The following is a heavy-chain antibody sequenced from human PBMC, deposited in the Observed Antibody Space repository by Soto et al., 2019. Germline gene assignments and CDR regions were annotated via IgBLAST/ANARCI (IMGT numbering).Heavy chain of an antibody. D-gene: IGHD3-10*01. CDR3: ALHYGSGSNYYYYGMDV. CDR2: IIPIFGTA. Sequence: QVQLVQSGAEVKKPGSSVKVSCKASGGTFSSYAISWVRQAPGQGLEWMGGIIPIFGTANYAQKFQGRVTITADEYTSTAYMEMSSLRSEDTAVYYCALHYGSGSNYYYYGMDVWGQGTTVTVSS. CDR1: GGTFSSYA. J-gene: IGHJ6*02. V-gene: IGHV1-69*12.